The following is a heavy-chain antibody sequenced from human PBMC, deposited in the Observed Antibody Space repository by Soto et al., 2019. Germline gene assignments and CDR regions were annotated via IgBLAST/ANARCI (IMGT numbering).Heavy chain of an antibody. CDR1: GFTFSSYG. CDR3: AKDPYYYDSSVFFDY. CDR2: ISYDGSNK. J-gene: IGHJ4*02. Sequence: QVQLVESGGGVVQPGRSLRLSGAASGFTFSSYGMHWVRQAPGKGLEWVAVISYDGSNKYYADSVKGRFTISRDNSKNTLYLQMNSLRAEDTAVYYCAKDPYYYDSSVFFDYWGQGTLVTVSS. V-gene: IGHV3-30*18. D-gene: IGHD3-22*01.